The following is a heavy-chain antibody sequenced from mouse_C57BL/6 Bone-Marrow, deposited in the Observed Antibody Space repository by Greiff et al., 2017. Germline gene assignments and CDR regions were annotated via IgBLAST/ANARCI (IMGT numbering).Heavy chain of an antibody. CDR1: GYTFTEYT. Sequence: QVQLQQSGAELVKPGASVKLSCKASGYTFTEYTIHWVKQRSGQGLEWIGWFYPGSGSIKYNEKFKDKATLTADKSSSTVYMELSRLTSEDSAVYFCARHEEEEEGQLRLPAWFAYWGQGTLVTVSA. D-gene: IGHD3-2*02. CDR2: FYPGSGSI. J-gene: IGHJ3*01. CDR3: ARHEEEEEGQLRLPAWFAY. V-gene: IGHV1-62-2*01.